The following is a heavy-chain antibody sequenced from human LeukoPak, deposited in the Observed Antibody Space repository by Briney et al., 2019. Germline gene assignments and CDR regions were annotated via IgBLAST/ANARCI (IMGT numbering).Heavy chain of an antibody. CDR2: ISTSGRAT. D-gene: IGHD5/OR15-5a*01. CDR3: AKARGSSVYEQFDY. CDR1: GSAFSTYA. V-gene: IGHV3-23*01. Sequence: GGSLRLSCAASGSAFSTYAMTWVRQAPEKGLQRVSTISTSGRATYYADSVEGRFTISRDNSKNTLYLQMNSLRADDTAVYYCAKARGSSVYEQFDYWGQGTQVTVSP. J-gene: IGHJ4*02.